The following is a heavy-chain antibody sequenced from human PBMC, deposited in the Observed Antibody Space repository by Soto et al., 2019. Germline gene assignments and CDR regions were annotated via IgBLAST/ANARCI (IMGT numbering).Heavy chain of an antibody. V-gene: IGHV3-23*01. CDR2: FSGRGGIT. D-gene: IGHD3-16*01. CDR3: AKGITDTGGYYYYSMDV. Sequence: EVKLLDSGGGLVQTGGSLELSGAALGFTFTGYARAWSAQVPGKGLNWAPVFSGRGGITYSADSVKARFTISRDNSKNILYLQMNSLRAEDTAVYYCAKGITDTGGYYYYSMDVWGQGTAVTVSS. CDR1: GFTFTGYA. J-gene: IGHJ6*02.